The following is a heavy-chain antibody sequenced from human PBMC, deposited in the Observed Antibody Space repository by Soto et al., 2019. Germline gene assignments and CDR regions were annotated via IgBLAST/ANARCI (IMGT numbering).Heavy chain of an antibody. CDR3: ARTTAVPNTLRSRYFFDY. CDR1: GGSISSYY. CDR2: IYYSGTT. V-gene: IGHV4-59*01. D-gene: IGHD4-17*01. Sequence: SETLSLTCTVSGGSISSYYWSWIRQPPGKGLEWIGYIYYSGTTNYNPSLKSRVTISVDLSKNQFSLRLSSVTTADTALYYCARTTAVPNTLRSRYFFDYWGQGTLVTVSS. J-gene: IGHJ4*02.